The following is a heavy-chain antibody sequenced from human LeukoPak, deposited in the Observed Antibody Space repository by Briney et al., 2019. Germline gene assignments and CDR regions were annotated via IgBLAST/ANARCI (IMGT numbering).Heavy chain of an antibody. J-gene: IGHJ4*02. Sequence: SETLSLTCTVSGGSVSSGSYYWSWIRQPPGKGREWIGYIYYSGSTNYNPSLKSRVTISVDTSKNQFSLKLSSVTAADTAVYYCARVTPLESSSSSRFDYWGQGTLVTVSS. CDR1: GGSVSSGSYY. V-gene: IGHV4-61*01. CDR2: IYYSGST. CDR3: ARVTPLESSSSSRFDY. D-gene: IGHD6-13*01.